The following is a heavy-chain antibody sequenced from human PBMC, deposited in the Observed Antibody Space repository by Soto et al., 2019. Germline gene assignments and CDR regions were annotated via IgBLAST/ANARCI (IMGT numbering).Heavy chain of an antibody. CDR3: AREPMVRAAHGFDI. D-gene: IGHD3-10*01. CDR2: INPNSVGT. Sequence: ASVKVSCKASGYTFTGHYMHWVRQARGQGLEWMGWINPNSVGTNYAQKFQGRVTMTRDTSISTAYMELSRLRSDDTAVYYCAREPMVRAAHGFDIWGQGTMVTVSS. V-gene: IGHV1-2*02. CDR1: GYTFTGHY. J-gene: IGHJ3*02.